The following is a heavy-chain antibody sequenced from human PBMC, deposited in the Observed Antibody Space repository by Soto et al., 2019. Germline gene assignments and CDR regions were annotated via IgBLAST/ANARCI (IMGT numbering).Heavy chain of an antibody. CDR1: GYTFTSYY. J-gene: IGHJ4*02. CDR3: ARDRYYYDSSGYYYRTREYYFDY. Sequence: GASVKVSCKASGYTFTSYYMHWVRQAPGQGLEWMGIINPSGGSTSYAQKFQGRVTMTRDTSTSTVYMELSSLRSEDTAVYYCARDRYYYDSSGYYYRTREYYFDYWGQGTLVPVSS. CDR2: INPSGGST. D-gene: IGHD3-22*01. V-gene: IGHV1-46*01.